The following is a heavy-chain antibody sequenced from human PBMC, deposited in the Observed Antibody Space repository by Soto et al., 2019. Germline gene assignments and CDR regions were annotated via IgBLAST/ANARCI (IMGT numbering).Heavy chain of an antibody. J-gene: IGHJ6*02. CDR2: INPSGGST. CDR3: ARIKHYDSSGYYSSYYYYGMDV. D-gene: IGHD3-22*01. V-gene: IGHV1-46*01. Sequence: GASVKVSCKASGYTFTSYYMHWVRQAPGQGLEWMGIINPSGGSTSYAQKFQGRVTMTRDTSTSTVYMELSSLRSEDTAVYYCARIKHYDSSGYYSSYYYYGMDVWGQGTTVPVSS. CDR1: GYTFTSYY.